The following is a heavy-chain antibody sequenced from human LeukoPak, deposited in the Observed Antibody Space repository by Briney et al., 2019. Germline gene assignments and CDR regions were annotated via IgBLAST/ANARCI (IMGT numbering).Heavy chain of an antibody. CDR2: ISYSGDGT. Sequence: GGSLRLSCAGSGFTFRSYAMSWVRQSPVKGLEWVSAISYSGDGTYYADSVKARFTISRNNSKNTVYLEMSSLRAEDTAVYYCVREVSAWPKNWFDPWGQGTLVTVSS. V-gene: IGHV3-23*01. D-gene: IGHD3-3*01. J-gene: IGHJ5*02. CDR1: GFTFRSYA. CDR3: VREVSAWPKNWFDP.